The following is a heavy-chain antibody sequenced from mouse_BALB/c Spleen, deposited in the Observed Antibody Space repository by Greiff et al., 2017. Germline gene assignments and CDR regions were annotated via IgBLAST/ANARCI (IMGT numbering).Heavy chain of an antibody. CDR1: GFTFSSYG. J-gene: IGHJ4*01. V-gene: IGHV5-6*01. CDR2: ISSGGSYT. Sequence: EVKLMESGGDLVKPGGSLKLSCAASGFTFSSYGMSWVRQTPDKRLEWVATISSGGSYTYYPDSVKGRFTISRDNAKNTLYLQMSRLKSEDTAMYYCARGVRGAGNAMDDWGQGTSVTVSA. CDR3: ARGVRGAGNAMDD.